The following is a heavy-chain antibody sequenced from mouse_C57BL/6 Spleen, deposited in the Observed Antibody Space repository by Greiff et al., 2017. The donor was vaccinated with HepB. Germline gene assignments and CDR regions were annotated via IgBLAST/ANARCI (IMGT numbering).Heavy chain of an antibody. CDR3: AVAGTRYFDV. J-gene: IGHJ1*03. D-gene: IGHD4-1*01. Sequence: QVQLKESGAELVKPGASVKISCKASGYAFSSYWMNWVKQRPGTGLEWIGQIYPGDGDTNYNGKFKGKATLTADKSSSTAYMQLSSLNSEDSAVYLCAVAGTRYFDVWGTGTTVTVSS. CDR2: IYPGDGDT. CDR1: GYAFSSYW. V-gene: IGHV1-80*01.